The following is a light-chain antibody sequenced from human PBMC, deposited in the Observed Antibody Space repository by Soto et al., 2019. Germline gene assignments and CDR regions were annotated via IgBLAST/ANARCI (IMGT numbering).Light chain of an antibody. CDR3: CSSTSRATYV. CDR2: EVS. Sequence: QSALTQPASVSGSPGQSITISCTGTSSDVGSYNLVSWYQQHPGKGPKLVIYEVSKRPSGVSNRFSGSKSGNTASLTISGLQAEDEADYYCCSSTSRATYVFGTGTKVTVL. CDR1: SSDVGSYNL. J-gene: IGLJ1*01. V-gene: IGLV2-23*02.